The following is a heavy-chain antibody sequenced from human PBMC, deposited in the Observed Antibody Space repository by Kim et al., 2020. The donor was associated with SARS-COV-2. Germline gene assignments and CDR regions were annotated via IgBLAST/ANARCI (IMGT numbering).Heavy chain of an antibody. J-gene: IGHJ5*02. CDR2: IYYSGST. V-gene: IGHV4-39*07. D-gene: IGHD3-16*01. Sequence: SETLSLTCTVSGGSISSSSYYWGWIRQPPGKGLEWIGSIYYSGSTYYNPSLKSRVTISVDTSKNQFSLKLSSVTAADTAVYYCARDGALTLNWFDPWGQGTLVTVSS. CDR3: ARDGALTLNWFDP. CDR1: GGSISSSSYY.